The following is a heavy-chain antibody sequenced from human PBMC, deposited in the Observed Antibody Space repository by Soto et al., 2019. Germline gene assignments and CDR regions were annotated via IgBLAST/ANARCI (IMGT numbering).Heavy chain of an antibody. J-gene: IGHJ4*02. CDR2: ISCNSGSI. CDR3: ARDWNGYRDY. V-gene: IGHV3-9*01. D-gene: IGHD5-12*01. Sequence: GGSLRLSCAASGFTFGSYAMSWVRQAPGKGLEWVSGISCNSGSIYYVDSVKGRFTISRDNAKNSLYLQMNSLRAEDTAVYYCARDWNGYRDYWGQGALVTVSS. CDR1: GFTFGSYA.